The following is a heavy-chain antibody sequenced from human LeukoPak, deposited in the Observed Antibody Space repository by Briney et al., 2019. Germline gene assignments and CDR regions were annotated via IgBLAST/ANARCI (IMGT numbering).Heavy chain of an antibody. D-gene: IGHD6-13*01. CDR1: GGSISSYY. Sequence: PSETLSLTCTVSGGSISSYYWSWIRQPPGKGLEWIGYIYTSGSTNYNPSFKSRVTISVDASKNQFSLKLSSVTAADTAVYYCARLTAAAGNWFDPWGQGTLVTVSS. J-gene: IGHJ5*02. CDR3: ARLTAAAGNWFDP. V-gene: IGHV4-4*09. CDR2: IYTSGST.